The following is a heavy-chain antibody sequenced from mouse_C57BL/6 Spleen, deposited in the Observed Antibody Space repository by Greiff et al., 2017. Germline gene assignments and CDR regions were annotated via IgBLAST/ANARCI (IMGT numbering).Heavy chain of an antibody. CDR3: ARVENDYGYYAMDY. D-gene: IGHD2-4*01. CDR1: GYTFTSYW. V-gene: IGHV1-72*01. J-gene: IGHJ4*01. CDR2: IDPNSGGT. Sequence: QVQLKQPGAELVKPGASVKLSCKASGYTFTSYWMHWVKQRPGRGLEWIGRIDPNSGGTKYNEKFKGKATLTVDKPSSTAYMQLSSLTSEDSAVYYCARVENDYGYYAMDYWGQGTSVTGSS.